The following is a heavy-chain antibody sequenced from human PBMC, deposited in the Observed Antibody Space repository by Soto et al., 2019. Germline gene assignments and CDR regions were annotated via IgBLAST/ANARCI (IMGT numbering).Heavy chain of an antibody. D-gene: IGHD2-2*01. CDR1: GGSISSYY. Sequence: SETLSLTCTVSGGSISSYYWSWIRQPPGKGLEWIWYIYYSGSTNYNPSLKSRVTISVDTSKNQFSLKLSSVTAADTAVYYCARGRGGWFINQLLNAFDIWGQGTMVTVSS. V-gene: IGHV4-59*01. CDR2: IYYSGST. CDR3: ARGRGGWFINQLLNAFDI. J-gene: IGHJ3*02.